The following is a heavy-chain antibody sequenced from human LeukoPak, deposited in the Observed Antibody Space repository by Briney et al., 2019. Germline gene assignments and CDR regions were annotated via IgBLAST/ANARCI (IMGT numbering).Heavy chain of an antibody. CDR3: AREGEFIAARGGWFDP. CDR1: GGSISSSSYY. J-gene: IGHJ5*02. Sequence: SETLSLTCTVSGGSISSSSYYWGWIRQPPGKGLEWIGSIYYSGSTYYNPSLKSRVTISVDTSKNQFSLKLSSVTAADTAVYYCAREGEFIAARGGWFDPWGQGTLVTVSS. D-gene: IGHD6-6*01. V-gene: IGHV4-39*07. CDR2: IYYSGST.